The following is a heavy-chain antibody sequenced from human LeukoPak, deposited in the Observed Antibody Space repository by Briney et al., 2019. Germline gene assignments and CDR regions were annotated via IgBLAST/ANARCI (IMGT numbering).Heavy chain of an antibody. CDR2: ISNSDSST. V-gene: IGHV3-23*01. CDR3: AKATGYLL. J-gene: IGHJ4*02. CDR1: AFTFSNYA. Sequence: GGSLRLSCAASAFTFSNYAMSWVRQAPGKGLEWVSTISNSDSSTYYADSVKGRFTISRDNSENTLYLQMNSLRAGDTAVYYCAKATGYLLWGQGTLVIVSS. D-gene: IGHD1-14*01.